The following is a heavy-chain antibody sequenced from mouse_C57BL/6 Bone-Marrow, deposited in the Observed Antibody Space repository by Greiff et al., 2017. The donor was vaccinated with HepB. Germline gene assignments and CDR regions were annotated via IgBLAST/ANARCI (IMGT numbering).Heavy chain of an antibody. Sequence: VQLKESGGDLVKPGGSLKLSCAASGFTFSSYGMSWVRQTPDKRLEWVATISSGGSYTYYPDSVKGRFTIARDNAKNTLYLQMSSLKSEDTAMYYGARTSGYYYGSSFDFWGQGTTLTVSS. CDR2: ISSGGSYT. V-gene: IGHV5-6*01. CDR1: GFTFSSYG. J-gene: IGHJ2*01. D-gene: IGHD1-1*01. CDR3: ARTSGYYYGSSFDF.